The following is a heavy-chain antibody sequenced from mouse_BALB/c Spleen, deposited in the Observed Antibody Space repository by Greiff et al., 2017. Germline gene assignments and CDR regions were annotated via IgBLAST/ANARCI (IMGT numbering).Heavy chain of an antibody. CDR3: ARQRFLYFDV. Sequence: DVKLVESGGGLVQPGGSLKLSCAASGFTFSSYTMSWVRQTPEKRLEWVAYISNGGGSTYYPDTVKGRFTISRDNAKNTLYLQMSSLKSEDTAMYYCARQRFLYFDVWGAGTTVTVSS. CDR1: GFTFSSYT. V-gene: IGHV5-12-2*01. CDR2: ISNGGGST. J-gene: IGHJ1*01.